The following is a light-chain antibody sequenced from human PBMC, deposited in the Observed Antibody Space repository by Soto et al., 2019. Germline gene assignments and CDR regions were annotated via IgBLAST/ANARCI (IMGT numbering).Light chain of an antibody. J-gene: IGKJ1*01. V-gene: IGKV3-11*01. CDR1: QSVSSF. Sequence: IVLTQSPDTLSLSPGERATLSCGASQSVSSFLAWYQQKPGQAPRLLIYDASNRATGIPARFSGSGSGTDFTLTISSLEPEDFAVYYCQQRSNWPRTFGQGTKVDIK. CDR3: QQRSNWPRT. CDR2: DAS.